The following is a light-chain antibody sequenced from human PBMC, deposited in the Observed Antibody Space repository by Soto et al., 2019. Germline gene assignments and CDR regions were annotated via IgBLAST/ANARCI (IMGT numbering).Light chain of an antibody. Sequence: QSALTQPASVSGSPGQSITISCTGTSSDGVSWYQQHPGKAPKLMIYEVNNRPSGVSNRFSGCKFGNTASLTISGLQAEDEADYYCSSFTSTRTYVFGTGTKVTVL. CDR3: SSFTSTRTYV. CDR1: SSDGV. V-gene: IGLV2-14*01. CDR2: EVN. J-gene: IGLJ1*01.